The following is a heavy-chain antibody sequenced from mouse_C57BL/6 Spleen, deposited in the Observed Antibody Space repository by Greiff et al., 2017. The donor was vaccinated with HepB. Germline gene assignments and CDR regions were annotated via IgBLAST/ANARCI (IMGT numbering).Heavy chain of an antibody. V-gene: IGHV1-42*01. CDR2: INPSTGGT. J-gene: IGHJ2*01. D-gene: IGHD1-1*01. CDR1: GYSFTGYY. CDR3: ARVVESFYDY. Sequence: VQLKESGPELVKPGASVKISCKASGYSFTGYYMNWVKQSPEKSLEWIGEINPSTGGTTYNQKFKAKATLTVDKSSSTAYMQLKSLTSEDSAVYYCARVVESFYDYWGQGTTLTVSS.